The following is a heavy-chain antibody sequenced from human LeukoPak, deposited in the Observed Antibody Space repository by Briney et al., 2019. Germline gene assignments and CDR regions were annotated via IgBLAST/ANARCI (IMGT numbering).Heavy chain of an antibody. V-gene: IGHV3-48*01. Sequence: PGGSLTLSCAASGFTFNSYSMSWVRQAPGKGLEWVSYISHTSESTYYADSVRGRFSISRDDAKSSLYLQMNSLRAEDTAVYYCARGRLVRGVHFDYWGQGTLVTVSS. CDR2: ISHTSEST. CDR3: ARGRLVRGVHFDY. D-gene: IGHD3-10*01. CDR1: GFTFNSYS. J-gene: IGHJ4*02.